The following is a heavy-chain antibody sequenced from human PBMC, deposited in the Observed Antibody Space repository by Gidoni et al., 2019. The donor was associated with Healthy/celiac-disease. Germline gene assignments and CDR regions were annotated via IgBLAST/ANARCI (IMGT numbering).Heavy chain of an antibody. CDR2: INAGNGNT. CDR1: GSTFTSYA. Sequence: QVQLVQSGAEVKKPGASVKVSCKASGSTFTSYAMHWVRQAPGQRLEWMGWINAGNGNTKYSQKFQGRVTITRDTSASTAYMELSSLRSEDTAVYYCARDRSSSWLYYFDYWGQGTLVTVSS. CDR3: ARDRSSSWLYYFDY. V-gene: IGHV1-3*01. J-gene: IGHJ4*02. D-gene: IGHD6-13*01.